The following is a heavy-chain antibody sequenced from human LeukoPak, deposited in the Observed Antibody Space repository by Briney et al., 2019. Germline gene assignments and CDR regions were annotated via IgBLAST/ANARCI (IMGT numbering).Heavy chain of an antibody. CDR3: AQSWGVTALDH. J-gene: IGHJ4*02. D-gene: IGHD2-21*02. V-gene: IGHV3-21*01. CDR2: ITTGSTYI. Sequence: GGSLRLSCAASGFTFTTHAMHWVRRAPGKGLEWVSSITTGSTYIYYADSVKGRFTISRDNAKNSPYLQMNSLRAEDTAVYYCAQSWGVTALDHWGQGTLVTVSS. CDR1: GFTFTTHA.